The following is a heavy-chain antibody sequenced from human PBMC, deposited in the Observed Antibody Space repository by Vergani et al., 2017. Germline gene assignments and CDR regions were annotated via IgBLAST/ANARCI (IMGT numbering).Heavy chain of an antibody. V-gene: IGHV4-61*02. CDR3: ARGGSSGWYGWGFDY. J-gene: IGHJ4*02. Sequence: QVQLQESGPGLVKPSQTLSLTCTVSGGSISSGSYYWSWIRQPAGKGLEWIGRIDTSGSTNYNPSLKSRVTISVDTSKNQLSLKLSSVTAADPAVYYCARGGSSGWYGWGFDYWGQGTLVTVSS. CDR2: IDTSGST. D-gene: IGHD6-19*01. CDR1: GGSISSGSYY.